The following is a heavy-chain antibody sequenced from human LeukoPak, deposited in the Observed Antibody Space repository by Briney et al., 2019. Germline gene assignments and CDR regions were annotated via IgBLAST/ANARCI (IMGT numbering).Heavy chain of an antibody. CDR3: ARDLHYYDSSGYYPPPGY. V-gene: IGHV3-48*04. D-gene: IGHD3-22*01. Sequence: GGSLRLSCAASGFTFSTYNMNWVRQAPGKGLEWVSYISSSSSTIYYADSVKGRFTISRDNAKNSLYLQMNSLRAEDTAVYYCARDLHYYDSSGYYPPPGYWGQGTLVTVSS. CDR2: ISSSSSTI. CDR1: GFTFSTYN. J-gene: IGHJ4*02.